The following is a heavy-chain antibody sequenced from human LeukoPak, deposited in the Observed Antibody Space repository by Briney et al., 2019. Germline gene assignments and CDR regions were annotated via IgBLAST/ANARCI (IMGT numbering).Heavy chain of an antibody. J-gene: IGHJ4*02. CDR1: GFTFSSYS. CDR3: ARGFPNSYGTFDY. V-gene: IGHV3-21*04. Sequence: GGSLRLSCAASGFTFSSYSMNWVRQAPGKGLEWVSSISSSSSYIYYADSVKGRFTISRDNAKNSLYLQMNSLRAEDTAVYYCARGFPNSYGTFDYWGQGTLVTVSS. D-gene: IGHD5-18*01. CDR2: ISSSSSYI.